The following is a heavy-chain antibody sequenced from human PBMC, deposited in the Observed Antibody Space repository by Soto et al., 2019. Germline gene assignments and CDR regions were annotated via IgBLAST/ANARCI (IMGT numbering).Heavy chain of an antibody. D-gene: IGHD3-22*01. V-gene: IGHV4-30-4*01. CDR2: IYYSGST. CDR3: ARDTGDCYDSSGSLHY. Sequence: PSETLSLTCTVSGGSISSGDHYWNWIRQPPGRGLEWIGYIYYSGSTYYNPSLKSRVTMSVDTTENQFSLKLSSVTAADTAVYYCARDTGDCYDSSGSLHYWGQGILVTVSS. J-gene: IGHJ4*02. CDR1: GGSISSGDHY.